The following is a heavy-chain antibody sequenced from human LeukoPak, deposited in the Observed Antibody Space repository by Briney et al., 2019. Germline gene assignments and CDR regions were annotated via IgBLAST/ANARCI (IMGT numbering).Heavy chain of an antibody. CDR3: ASLPMVRGVITPLQYGMDV. CDR1: GYTFTSYA. D-gene: IGHD3-10*01. CDR2: INAGNGNT. Sequence: GASVKVSCKASGYTFTSYAMHWVRQAPGQRLEWMGWINAGNGNTKYSQKFQGRVTITRDTSASTAYMELSSLRSEDTAVYYCASLPMVRGVITPLQYGMDVWGQGTTVTVSS. V-gene: IGHV1-3*01. J-gene: IGHJ6*02.